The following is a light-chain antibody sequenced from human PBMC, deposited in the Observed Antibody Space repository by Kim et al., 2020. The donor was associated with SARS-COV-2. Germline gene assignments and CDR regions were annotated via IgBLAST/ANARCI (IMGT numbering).Light chain of an antibody. V-gene: IGLV2-18*02. J-gene: IGLJ2*01. Sequence: QSALTQPPSVSGSPGQSVTISCTGTSSDVGAYNRVSWYQQPPGTAPKLILYEVANRPSGVPDRFSGSKSDNTASLTISGLQAEDEAHYYCSSFTISSTLVFGGGTQLTVL. CDR1: SSDVGAYNR. CDR3: SSFTISSTLV. CDR2: EVA.